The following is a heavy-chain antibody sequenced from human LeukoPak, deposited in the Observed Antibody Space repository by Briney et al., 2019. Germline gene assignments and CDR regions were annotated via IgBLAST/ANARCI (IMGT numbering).Heavy chain of an antibody. Sequence: PSETLSLTCTVSGGSISSSSYYWGWIRQPPGKGLEWIGSIYYSGSTYYNPSLKSRVTISVDTSKNQFSLKLSSVTAADTAVYYCARLSADYYGSGSYYTPGPYYYYYYMDVWGKGTTVTVSS. D-gene: IGHD3-10*01. J-gene: IGHJ6*03. CDR3: ARLSADYYGSGSYYTPGPYYYYYYMDV. CDR2: IYYSGST. V-gene: IGHV4-39*07. CDR1: GGSISSSSYY.